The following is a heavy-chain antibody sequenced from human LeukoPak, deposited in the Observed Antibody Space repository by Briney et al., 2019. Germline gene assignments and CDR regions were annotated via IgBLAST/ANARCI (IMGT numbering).Heavy chain of an antibody. V-gene: IGHV1-18*01. CDR3: ARFRCGWSYYYYYYMDV. D-gene: IGHD6-19*01. CDR2: ISGYNGNT. J-gene: IGHJ6*03. Sequence: ASVKVSCKASTYTFTRYGISWVRQAPGQGLEWMGWISGYNGNTNYAQKFLGRVSMTADTATSTAYMELRSLRSDDTAVYYCARFRCGWSYYYYYYMDVWGKGTTVTVSS. CDR1: TYTFTRYG.